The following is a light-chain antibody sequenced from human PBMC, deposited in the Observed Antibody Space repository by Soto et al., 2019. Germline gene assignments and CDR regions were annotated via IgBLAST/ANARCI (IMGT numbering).Light chain of an antibody. CDR2: ASS. Sequence: AIRVTQSPSSISASTGDRVTITCRASQEISPFLAWYQQRPGKAPNLLLYASSTLKSGVPSRFSGSGSGTDFTLTISNLQSEDSATYFCQQYYQYPRTFGQGTKVEFK. CDR1: QEISPF. CDR3: QQYYQYPRT. J-gene: IGKJ1*01. V-gene: IGKV1-8*01.